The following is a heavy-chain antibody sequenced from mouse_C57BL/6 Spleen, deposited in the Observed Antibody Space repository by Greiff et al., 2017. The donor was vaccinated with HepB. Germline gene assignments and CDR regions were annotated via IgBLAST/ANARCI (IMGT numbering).Heavy chain of an antibody. V-gene: IGHV5-17*01. Sequence: EVQLVESGGGLVKPGGSLKLSCAASGFTFSDYGMHWVRQAPEKGLEWVAYISSGSSTIYYADTVKGRFTISRDNAKNTLFLQMTSLRSEDTAMYYCARGRLGFYWGQGTLVTVSA. CDR3: ARGRLGFY. J-gene: IGHJ3*01. CDR1: GFTFSDYG. CDR2: ISSGSSTI.